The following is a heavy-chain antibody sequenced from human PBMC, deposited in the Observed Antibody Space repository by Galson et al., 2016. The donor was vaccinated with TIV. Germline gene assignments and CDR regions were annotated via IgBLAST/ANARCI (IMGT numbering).Heavy chain of an antibody. CDR3: ARMLFDIVGAPAATPTGYFDP. CDR1: GFSFSTYG. Sequence: SLRLSCAASGFSFSTYGMHWVRQAPGKGLEWLAAIWYDGSHTYYGDSVKGRFTISRDNSKNTLYLQMDSLRAEDTAVYYCARMLFDIVGAPAATPTGYFDPWGQGTLVTVSS. J-gene: IGHJ5*02. CDR2: IWYDGSHT. D-gene: IGHD2-2*01. V-gene: IGHV3-33*01.